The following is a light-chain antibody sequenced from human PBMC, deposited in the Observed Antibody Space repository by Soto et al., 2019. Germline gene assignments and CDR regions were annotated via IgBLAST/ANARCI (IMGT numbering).Light chain of an antibody. CDR1: QSVSSSF. CDR3: QHYGSSLWG. J-gene: IGKJ1*01. V-gene: IGKV3-20*01. Sequence: EIVLTQSPGTLSLSPGERATLSCRASQSVSSSFLAWYQHKPGQAPRLIIYGASSRATGIPDRFSGSGSGADFTLTITRLEPEDFAVYSCQHYGSSLWGFGPGTKVEIK. CDR2: GAS.